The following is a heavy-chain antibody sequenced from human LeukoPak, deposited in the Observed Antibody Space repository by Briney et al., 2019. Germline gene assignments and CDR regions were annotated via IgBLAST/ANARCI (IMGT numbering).Heavy chain of an antibody. V-gene: IGHV3-23*01. Sequence: PGGSLRLSCAASGFTFSNCAMSWVRQAPEKGLKWVSGISGSGSSTYYADSVKGRFTISRDNSENTLSLQMNSLRADDTAIYYCAKSCNSGNCYYNYWGQGTLVTVSS. CDR2: ISGSGSST. D-gene: IGHD2/OR15-2a*01. CDR1: GFTFSNCA. CDR3: AKSCNSGNCYYNY. J-gene: IGHJ4*02.